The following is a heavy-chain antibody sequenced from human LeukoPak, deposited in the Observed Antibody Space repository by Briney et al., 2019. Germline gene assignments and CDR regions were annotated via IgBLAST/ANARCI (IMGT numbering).Heavy chain of an antibody. V-gene: IGHV1-18*04. D-gene: IGHD2-15*01. CDR1: GYTFTSYG. J-gene: IGHJ4*02. CDR3: ARDSLGYCSGGSCYSGY. Sequence: GASVKVSCKASGYTFTSYGISWVRQAPGQGLEWMGWISAYNSNTNYAQKLQGRVTMTTDTSTSTAYMELRSLRSDDTAVYYCARDSLGYCSGGSCYSGYWGQGTLVTVSS. CDR2: ISAYNSNT.